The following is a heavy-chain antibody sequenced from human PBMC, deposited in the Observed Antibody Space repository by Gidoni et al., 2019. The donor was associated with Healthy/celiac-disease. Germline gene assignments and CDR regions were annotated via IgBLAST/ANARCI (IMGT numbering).Heavy chain of an antibody. D-gene: IGHD6-6*01. J-gene: IGHJ4*02. CDR3: ARDRAARPTGRLFDY. CDR1: GCTFDDYG. Sequence: EVQLVEDGGGVVRPGGALRLSWASSGCTFDDYGMSWVRQAPGKGLGWVSGINWNGGSTGYADSVKGRFTISRDNAKNSLYLQMNSLRAEDTALYYCARDRAARPTGRLFDYWGQGTLVTVSS. CDR2: INWNGGST. V-gene: IGHV3-20*04.